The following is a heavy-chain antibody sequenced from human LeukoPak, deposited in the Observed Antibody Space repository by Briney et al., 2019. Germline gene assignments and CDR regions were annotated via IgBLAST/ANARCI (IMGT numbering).Heavy chain of an antibody. CDR2: VWYDGTNI. CDR1: GFTFSTYG. CDR3: ARGPFTIFGVVSPSPFDY. D-gene: IGHD3-3*01. J-gene: IGHJ4*02. Sequence: PGGSLRLSCAASGFTFSTYGMHWVRQAPGKGLEWVAVVWYDGTNIHYVDSVKGRFTISRDNAKNTLYLQMNSLRAEDTAVYYCARGPFTIFGVVSPSPFDYWGQGTLVTVSS. V-gene: IGHV3-33*01.